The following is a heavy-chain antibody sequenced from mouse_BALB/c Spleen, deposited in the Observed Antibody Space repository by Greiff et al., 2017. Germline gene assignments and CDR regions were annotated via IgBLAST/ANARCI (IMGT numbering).Heavy chain of an antibody. J-gene: IGHJ4*01. CDR1: GFSLTSYG. D-gene: IGHD2-3*01. V-gene: IGHV2-4-1*01. CDR2: IWSGGST. Sequence: QVQLQQSGPGLVQPSQSLSITCTVSGFSLTSYGVHWVRQSPGKGLEWLGVIWSGGSTDYNAAFISRLSISKDNSKSQVFFKMNSLQADDTAIYYCARMNDPFYAMDYWGQGTSVTVSS. CDR3: ARMNDPFYAMDY.